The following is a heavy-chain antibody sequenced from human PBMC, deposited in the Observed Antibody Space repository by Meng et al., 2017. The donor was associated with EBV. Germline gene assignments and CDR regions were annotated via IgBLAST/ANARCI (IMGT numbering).Heavy chain of an antibody. CDR2: ISAYNGNT. V-gene: IGHV1-18*01. Sequence: VPPVQSGAEVKKPGLSGNLPFKASVYTFPSYGISWVRQAPGQGLEWMGWISAYNGNTNYAQKLQGRVTMTPDTSTSTAYMELRSLRSDDTAVYYCARGLDYFDYWGQGTLVTVSS. CDR1: VYTFPSYG. CDR3: ARGLDYFDY. J-gene: IGHJ4*02.